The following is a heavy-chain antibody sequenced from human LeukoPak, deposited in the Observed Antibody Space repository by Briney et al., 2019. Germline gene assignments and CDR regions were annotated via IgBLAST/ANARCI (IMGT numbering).Heavy chain of an antibody. V-gene: IGHV4-39*07. J-gene: IGHJ6*03. CDR1: GGSINSGNHY. CDR3: ARVINCSGGSCYYYYMDV. D-gene: IGHD2-15*01. Sequence: SETLSLTCTVSGGSINSGNHYWGWIRQSPGKGLEWIGNIYYSGSTYYNPSLKSRVTLSIDTSKNQFSLRLSSVTAADTAVYFCARVINCSGGSCYYYYMDVWGKGTTVTVSS. CDR2: IYYSGST.